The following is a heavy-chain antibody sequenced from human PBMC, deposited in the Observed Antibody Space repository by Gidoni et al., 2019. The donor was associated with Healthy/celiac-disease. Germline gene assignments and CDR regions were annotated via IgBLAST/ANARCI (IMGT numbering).Heavy chain of an antibody. CDR1: GDTVSTNSAA. Sequence: QVQLQQSGPGLVKPSQTLSLTCAISGDTVSTNSAAWNWIRQSPSRGLEWLGRTYYRSKWYNDYAVSVKSRITINPDTSKNQFSLQLNSVTPEDTAVYYCARGLNYDILTGNIRAWYFDYWGQGTLVTVSS. J-gene: IGHJ4*02. D-gene: IGHD3-9*01. CDR3: ARGLNYDILTGNIRAWYFDY. V-gene: IGHV6-1*01. CDR2: TYYRSKWYN.